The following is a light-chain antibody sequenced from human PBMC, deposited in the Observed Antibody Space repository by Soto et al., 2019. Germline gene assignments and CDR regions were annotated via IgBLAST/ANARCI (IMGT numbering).Light chain of an antibody. J-gene: IGKJ5*01. CDR2: GAS. CDR3: QQYGGSIT. V-gene: IGKV3-20*01. CDR1: QSLRSSY. Sequence: EIVLTQSPGTLSLSPGDTATLSCRASQSLRSSYLAWYQQRPGQAPRLLIYGASNRATGIPDRFSGSGSGTDFTLTISRLDPEDFAVYYCQQYGGSITFGQGTRLEIE.